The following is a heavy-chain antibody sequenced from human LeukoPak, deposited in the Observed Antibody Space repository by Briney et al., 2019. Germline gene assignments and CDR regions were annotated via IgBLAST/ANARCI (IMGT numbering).Heavy chain of an antibody. CDR1: GFTFSSYW. CDR3: LGAFDF. J-gene: IGHJ3*01. V-gene: IGHV3-7*01. Sequence: GGSLRLSCAASGFTFSSYWMSWVRQAPGKGLEWAANIKQDGSEKYYVDSVKGRFTISRDNAQNSLYLQMNNLRVEDTAVYYCLGAFDFWGQGTMVTVSS. CDR2: IKQDGSEK.